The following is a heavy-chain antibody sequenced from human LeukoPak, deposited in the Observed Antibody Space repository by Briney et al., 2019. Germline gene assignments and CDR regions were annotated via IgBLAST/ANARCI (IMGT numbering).Heavy chain of an antibody. Sequence: SETPSLTCAVYGGSFSGYYWSWIRQPPGKGLEWIGEINHSGSTNYNPSLKSRVTISVDTSKNQFSLKLSSVTAADTAVYYCARGDRSRFSGSSWYGYWGQGTLVTVSS. J-gene: IGHJ4*02. D-gene: IGHD6-13*01. CDR1: GGSFSGYY. CDR3: ARGDRSRFSGSSWYGY. CDR2: INHSGST. V-gene: IGHV4-34*01.